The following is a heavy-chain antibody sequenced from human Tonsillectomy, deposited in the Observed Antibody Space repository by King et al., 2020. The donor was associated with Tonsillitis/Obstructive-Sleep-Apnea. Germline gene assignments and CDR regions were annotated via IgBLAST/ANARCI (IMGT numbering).Heavy chain of an antibody. J-gene: IGHJ4*02. Sequence: VQLQQWGAGLLKPSETLSLTCAVYGGSFSGYYWSWIRQPPGKGPEWIGEIKHRGSTNYNASLKSRVTISLDTSKNQFSLNLSSVTAADTAVYYCAREYFYHSSGYYDYWGQGTLVTVSS. V-gene: IGHV4-34*01. D-gene: IGHD3-22*01. CDR1: GGSFSGYY. CDR3: AREYFYHSSGYYDY. CDR2: IKHRGST.